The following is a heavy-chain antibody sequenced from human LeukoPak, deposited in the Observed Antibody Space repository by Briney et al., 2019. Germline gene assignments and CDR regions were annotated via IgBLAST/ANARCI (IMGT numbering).Heavy chain of an antibody. Sequence: PGGSLRLSCAVSGFTVSSNYMSWVHQAPGKGLEWVSVTYSGGSTYYADSVKGRFIISRDNSNNTLYLQMSSLRAEDTAVYYCVKDWRFYYASGTYFDDWGQGTLVTVSS. CDR1: GFTVSSNY. J-gene: IGHJ4*02. D-gene: IGHD3-10*01. CDR3: VKDWRFYYASGTYFDD. CDR2: TYSGGST. V-gene: IGHV3-53*05.